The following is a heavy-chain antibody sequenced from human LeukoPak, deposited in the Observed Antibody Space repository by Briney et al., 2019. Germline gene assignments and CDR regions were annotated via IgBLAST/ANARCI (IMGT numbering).Heavy chain of an antibody. CDR2: ISSSSSTI. CDR3: ARDGDAYNFDF. J-gene: IGHJ4*02. Sequence: PGGSLRLSCAASGFTFSSYSMNWVRQAPGKGLEWVSYISSSSSTIYYVDSVKGRFTISRDNAKNSLYLQMNSLRAEDTAVYYCARDGDAYNFDFWGQGALVTVSS. D-gene: IGHD5-24*01. CDR1: GFTFSSYS. V-gene: IGHV3-48*01.